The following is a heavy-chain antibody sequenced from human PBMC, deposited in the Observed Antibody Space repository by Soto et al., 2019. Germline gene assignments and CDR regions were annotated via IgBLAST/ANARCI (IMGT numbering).Heavy chain of an antibody. CDR2: IYHSVST. V-gene: IGHV4-4*02. J-gene: IGHJ6*02. Sequence: SETLYLTFAVSGGSISSSHWWSWVRPPPVKGLEWIGEIYHSVSTNYNPSLKSRVTISVDKSKNQFSLKLSSVTAADTAVYYWARTDSGPGFSDYCYCGMEVGCQGPTVNVSS. CDR3: ARTDSGPGFSDYCYCGMEV. CDR1: GGSISSSHW. D-gene: IGHD1-26*01.